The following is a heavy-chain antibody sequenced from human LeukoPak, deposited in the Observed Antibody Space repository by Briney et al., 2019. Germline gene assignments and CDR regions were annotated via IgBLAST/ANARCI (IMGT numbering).Heavy chain of an antibody. CDR3: VRDVSRRMGMDV. CDR1: GFTFSSYA. V-gene: IGHV3-23*01. CDR2: ISGSGGST. J-gene: IGHJ6*02. D-gene: IGHD2-15*01. Sequence: GGSLRLSCAASGFTFSSYAMSWVRQAPGKGLEWVSAISGSGGSTYYADSVKGRFTISRDNSKNTLYLQMNGLRAEDTAVYYCVRDVSRRMGMDVWGQGTTVTVSS.